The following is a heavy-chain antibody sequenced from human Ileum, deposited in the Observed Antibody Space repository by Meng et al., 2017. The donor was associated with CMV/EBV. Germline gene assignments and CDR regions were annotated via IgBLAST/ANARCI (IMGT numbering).Heavy chain of an antibody. CDR3: ARDVSGYLHLDS. D-gene: IGHD3-10*01. CDR1: GFTFSGYT. J-gene: IGHJ4*02. Sequence: SCVASGFTFSGYTMHWVRQAPGKGLEWVSSISGGSGHIYYADSVQGRFTISRDNAKNSLYLQVNSLKAEDTAVYYCARDVSGYLHLDSWGQGTLVTVSS. V-gene: IGHV3-21*01. CDR2: ISGGSGHI.